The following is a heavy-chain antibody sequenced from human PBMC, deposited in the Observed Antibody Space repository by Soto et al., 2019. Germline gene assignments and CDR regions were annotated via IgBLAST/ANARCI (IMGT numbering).Heavy chain of an antibody. D-gene: IGHD3-22*01. CDR3: ATKNYYDSSGYY. V-gene: IGHV5-51*01. J-gene: IGHJ4*02. CDR2: IYPGDSDT. CDR1: GYSFITYW. Sequence: GESLKISCTGSGYSFITYWIGWVRQMPGKGLEWMGIIYPGDSDTRYSPSFQGQVSISADESISTAYLQWSSLKASDTAMYFCATKNYYDSSGYYWGQGTLVTVSS.